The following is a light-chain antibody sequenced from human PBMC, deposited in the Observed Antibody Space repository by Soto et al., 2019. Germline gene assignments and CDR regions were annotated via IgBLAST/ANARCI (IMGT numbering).Light chain of an antibody. Sequence: QSVLTQPASVSGSLGQSITISCTGTSSDVSGYIFVSWYQQHPGKAPKLLIYEVSNRPSGVSNRFSGSRSDNTASLTISGLQAEDEADYYCTSFTSSTTPYVFGTGTKVTVL. J-gene: IGLJ1*01. V-gene: IGLV2-14*03. CDR3: TSFTSSTTPYV. CDR2: EVS. CDR1: SSDVSGYIF.